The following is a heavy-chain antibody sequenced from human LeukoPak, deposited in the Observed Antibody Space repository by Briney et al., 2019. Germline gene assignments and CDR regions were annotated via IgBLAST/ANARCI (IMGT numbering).Heavy chain of an antibody. CDR3: ARESAYGYYYYMDV. CDR1: GASISTATYY. CDR2: TYTSGST. Sequence: SETLSLTCTVSGASISTATYYWGWIRQPAGKGLEWIGRTYTSGSTNYNPSLKSRVTISVDKSKNQFSLKLSSVTAADTAVYYCARESAYGYYYYMDVWGKGTTVTVSS. V-gene: IGHV4-61*02. J-gene: IGHJ6*03. D-gene: IGHD3-10*01.